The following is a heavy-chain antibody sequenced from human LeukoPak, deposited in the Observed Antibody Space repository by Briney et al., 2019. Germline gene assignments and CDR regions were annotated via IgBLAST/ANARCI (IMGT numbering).Heavy chain of an antibody. D-gene: IGHD4-23*01. V-gene: IGHV4-4*09. CDR2: INTSGST. J-gene: IGHJ5*02. CDR3: ATSYDGKTAPYDL. Sequence: SETLSLTCTVSGSYISSYYWSWFRQPPGKGLEWIGYINTSGSTNYNPSLKSRVTMSIDTSKNQLSMELRFLTAADTAVYYCATSYDGKTAPYDLWGHGTLVTVSS. CDR1: GSYISSYY.